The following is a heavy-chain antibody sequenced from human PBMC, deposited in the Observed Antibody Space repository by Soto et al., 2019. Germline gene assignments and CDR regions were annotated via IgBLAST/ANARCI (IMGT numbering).Heavy chain of an antibody. Sequence: ASVKVSCKASGYTFTRYVINWVRQAPGQGLEWMGWINSYNGDTNYAQKVQGRVSMTTDTSTSTVYMELRSLTSDDTAVYFCARGPTDYDVLRNRRSYYQYYYMDVWGKGTTVTVSS. J-gene: IGHJ6*03. CDR3: ARGPTDYDVLRNRRSYYQYYYMDV. CDR1: GYTFTRYV. D-gene: IGHD3-9*01. V-gene: IGHV1-18*01. CDR2: INSYNGDT.